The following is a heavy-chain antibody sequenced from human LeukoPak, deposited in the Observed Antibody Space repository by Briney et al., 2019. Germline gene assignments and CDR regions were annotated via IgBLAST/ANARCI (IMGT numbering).Heavy chain of an antibody. CDR2: IYSGGST. D-gene: IGHD4-23*01. CDR3: ASYDYGGKGDDY. Sequence: PGGSLRLSCAASGFTFSSYAMSWVRQAPGKGLEWVSVIYSGGSTYYADSVKGRFTISRDNSKNTLYLQMNSLRAEDTAVYYCASYDYGGKGDDYWGQGTLVTVSS. V-gene: IGHV3-53*01. J-gene: IGHJ4*02. CDR1: GFTFSSYA.